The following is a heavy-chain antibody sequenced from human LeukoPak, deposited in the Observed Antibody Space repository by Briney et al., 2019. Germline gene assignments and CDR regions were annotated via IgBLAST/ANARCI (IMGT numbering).Heavy chain of an antibody. CDR1: GFTFSSYS. CDR2: INSDGSST. Sequence: GGSLRLSCAASGFTFSSYSMNWVRQAPGKGLVWVSRINSDGSSTSYADSVKGRFTISRDNAKNTLYLQMNSLRAEDTAVYYCARKYSSSWYYYYYYMDVWGKGTTVTVSS. V-gene: IGHV3-74*01. CDR3: ARKYSSSWYYYYYYMDV. D-gene: IGHD6-13*01. J-gene: IGHJ6*03.